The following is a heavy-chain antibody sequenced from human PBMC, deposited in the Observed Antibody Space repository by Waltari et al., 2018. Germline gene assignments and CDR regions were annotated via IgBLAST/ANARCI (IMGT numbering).Heavy chain of an antibody. CDR2: INVDGGYI. CDR1: GFRFGDSW. V-gene: IGHV3-74*01. J-gene: IGHJ4*02. CDR3: ARKAGSGYPYGPFYYDN. Sequence: EVHLAESGGGVVQPGGSLRLSCTGSGFRFGDSWMHWARQAPGKGLEWVSRINVDGGYISYGDSVKGRFTISRDNAKNTVFLQLNSLRADDTAVYFCARKAGSGYPYGPFYYDNWGQGTLVTVSS. D-gene: IGHD5-12*01.